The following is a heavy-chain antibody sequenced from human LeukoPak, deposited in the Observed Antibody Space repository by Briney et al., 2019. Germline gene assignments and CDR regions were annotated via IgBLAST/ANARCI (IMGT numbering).Heavy chain of an antibody. V-gene: IGHV3-23*01. CDR2: ISGSGGRT. Sequence: GGSLRLSCAASGFTFSSYVMSWVRQAPGKGLEWVSAISGSGGRTYYADSVKGRFTISRDNSKNTLYLQMNSLRAEDTAVYYCARDSRTVSDAFDIWGRGTMVTVSS. CDR3: ARDSRTVSDAFDI. J-gene: IGHJ3*02. CDR1: GFTFSSYV. D-gene: IGHD4-17*01.